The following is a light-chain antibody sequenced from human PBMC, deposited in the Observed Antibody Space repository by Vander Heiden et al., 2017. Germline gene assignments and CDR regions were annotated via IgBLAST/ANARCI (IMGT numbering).Light chain of an antibody. J-gene: IGKJ2*01. CDR3: QQLNTYQT. CDR2: AAS. CDR1: QDISNY. Sequence: IQLIHSPSSLSASVEDRVTITCRASQDISNYLAWYQQKPGKAPKLLIYAASSLEGGVPSRFSGSGSGTDFTLTISSLQPADFATYYCQQLNTYQTFGQGTKLEIK. V-gene: IGKV1-9*01.